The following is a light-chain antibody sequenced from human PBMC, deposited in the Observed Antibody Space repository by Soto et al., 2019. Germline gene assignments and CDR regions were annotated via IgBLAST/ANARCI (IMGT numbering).Light chain of an antibody. CDR1: QSINSY. CDR3: QQCFTPPWT. CDR2: GAT. V-gene: IGKV1-39*01. J-gene: IGKJ1*01. Sequence: DIQMTQSPSPLSASVGDRVTITCRASQSINSYLNWYQHKPGKAPTLLISGATSLHSGVPSRFSGSGYGTDFTLPISSFQPEDFATYYCQQCFTPPWTFGHGTKVDFK.